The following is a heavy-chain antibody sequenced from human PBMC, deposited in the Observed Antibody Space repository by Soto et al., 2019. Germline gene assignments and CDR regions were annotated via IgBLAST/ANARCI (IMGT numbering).Heavy chain of an antibody. V-gene: IGHV2-5*01. CDR3: AHIPTHPPGLVGWFDP. Sequence: QITLKESGPTLVKPTQTLTLTCTFSGFSLSTSGVGVGWIRQPPGKALEWLALIYWNDDKPYSPSLKSRLTITKDTSKYRVVITMTNMDPVDIATYYCAHIPTHPPGLVGWFDPWGQGTLGTVSS. D-gene: IGHD4-4*01. CDR2: IYWNDDK. J-gene: IGHJ5*02. CDR1: GFSLSTSGVG.